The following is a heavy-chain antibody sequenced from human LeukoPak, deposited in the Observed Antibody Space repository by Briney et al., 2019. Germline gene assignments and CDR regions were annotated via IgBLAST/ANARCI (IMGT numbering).Heavy chain of an antibody. V-gene: IGHV4-59*01. CDR1: GVSIRSYY. CDR2: IYYSGST. CDR3: ARGSRELYYFDY. Sequence: SETLSLTCAVSGVSIRSYYWSWIRQPPGKGLEWIGYIYYSGSTKYNPSLKSRVTISVDASKTQFSLKLNSVTAADTAVYYCARGSRELYYFDYWGQGTLVTVSS. D-gene: IGHD1-7*01. J-gene: IGHJ4*02.